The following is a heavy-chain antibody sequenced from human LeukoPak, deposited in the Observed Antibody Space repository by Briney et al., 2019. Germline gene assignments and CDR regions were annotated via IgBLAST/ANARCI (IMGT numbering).Heavy chain of an antibody. V-gene: IGHV4-34*01. CDR2: INHRGST. CDR1: GGSFSGYH. J-gene: IGHJ4*02. CDR3: ARGRGAARFVTIEFDY. Sequence: PSETLSLTCAVYGGSFSGYHWSWIRQPPGKGLEWMGEINHRGSTNYNPSLKSRVTMSVDTSKNQFSLKLSSVTAADTAVYYCARGRGAARFVTIEFDYWGQGALVTVSS. D-gene: IGHD6-6*01.